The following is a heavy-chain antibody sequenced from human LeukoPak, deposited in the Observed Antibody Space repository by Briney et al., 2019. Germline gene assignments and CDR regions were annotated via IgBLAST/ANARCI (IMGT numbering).Heavy chain of an antibody. J-gene: IGHJ4*02. V-gene: IGHV1-18*01. Sequence: ASVNVSCKASGYTFTNYGISWVRQAPGQGLEWMGCISVYNGNANYVQKFQGRVTMTTDTSTSTAYMELRSLRSDDTAVYYCARGGVSNSWYRTPDYWGQGTLVTVSS. CDR1: GYTFTNYG. CDR3: ARGGVSNSWYRTPDY. D-gene: IGHD6-13*01. CDR2: ISVYNGNA.